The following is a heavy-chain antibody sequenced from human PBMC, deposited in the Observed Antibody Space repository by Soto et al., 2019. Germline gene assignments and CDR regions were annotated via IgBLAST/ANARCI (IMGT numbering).Heavy chain of an antibody. CDR3: AKDLTGWGYRYDRSVASLDY. CDR1: GFTFSSYG. CDR2: ISYDGSNT. Sequence: QVQLVESGGGVVQPGRSLRLSCAASGFTFSSYGLHWVRQAPGKGLEWVALISYDGSNTSYADSVKGRFTISRDTSKNTLYLNMNSLRAEDTAVYYCAKDLTGWGYRYDRSVASLDYWGQGTLVTVSS. D-gene: IGHD3-9*01. J-gene: IGHJ4*02. V-gene: IGHV3-30*18.